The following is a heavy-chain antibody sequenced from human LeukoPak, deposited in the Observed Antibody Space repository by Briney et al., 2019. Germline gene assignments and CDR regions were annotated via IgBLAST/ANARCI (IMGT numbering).Heavy chain of an antibody. CDR3: ARELGSGWYVGTY. V-gene: IGHV3-30-3*01. CDR2: ISYDGSNK. Sequence: PGRSLRLSCAASGFTFSSYAMHWVRQAPGKGLEWVAVISYDGSNKYYADSVKGRFTISRDNSKNTLYLQMNSLRAEDTAVYYCARELGSGWYVGTYWGQGTLVTVSS. CDR1: GFTFSSYA. D-gene: IGHD6-19*01. J-gene: IGHJ4*02.